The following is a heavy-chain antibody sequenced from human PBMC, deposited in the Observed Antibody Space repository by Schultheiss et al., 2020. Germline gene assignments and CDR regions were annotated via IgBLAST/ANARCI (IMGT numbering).Heavy chain of an antibody. CDR2: INHSGST. V-gene: IGHV4-34*01. CDR3: ALISGWYGGY. J-gene: IGHJ4*02. Sequence: SETLSLTCAVYGGSFSGYYWSWIRQPPGKGLEWIGEINHSGSTNYNPSLKSRVTISVDTSKNQFSLKLSSVTAAVTAVYYCALISGWYGGYWGQGTLVTVSS. D-gene: IGHD6-19*01. CDR1: GGSFSGYY.